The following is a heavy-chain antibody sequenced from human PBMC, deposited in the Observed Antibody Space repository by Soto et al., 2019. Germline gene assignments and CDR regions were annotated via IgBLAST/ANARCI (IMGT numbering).Heavy chain of an antibody. CDR2: ISASGRST. D-gene: IGHD6-19*01. J-gene: IGHJ4*02. CDR1: GSTFSNSA. V-gene: IGHV3-23*01. CDR3: AKDGQWLGVYLES. Sequence: PGRSLSLSSTASGSTFSNSAMTWVRHAPGKGLEWVSIISASGRSTYHAASVKGRFTISRDNSKDTLYLQMTRLRAEDTATYYCAKDGQWLGVYLESWGQGTQVTVSS.